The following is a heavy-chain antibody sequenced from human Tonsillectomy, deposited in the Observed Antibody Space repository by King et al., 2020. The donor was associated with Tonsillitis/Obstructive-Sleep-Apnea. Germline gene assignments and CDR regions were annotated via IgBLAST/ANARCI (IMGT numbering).Heavy chain of an antibody. Sequence: VQLQQWGAGLLKPSETLSLTCAVYGGSFSGYYWSWIRQPPGKGLEWIGEINHSGSTNYNPSLKSRVTISVDTSKNQFSLKLSSVTAADTAVYYCSTKGPVPDIVVVPAAPDWYFDLWGRGTLVTVSS. CDR1: GGSFSGYY. V-gene: IGHV4-34*01. CDR2: INHSGST. CDR3: STKGPVPDIVVVPAAPDWYFDL. D-gene: IGHD2-2*01. J-gene: IGHJ2*01.